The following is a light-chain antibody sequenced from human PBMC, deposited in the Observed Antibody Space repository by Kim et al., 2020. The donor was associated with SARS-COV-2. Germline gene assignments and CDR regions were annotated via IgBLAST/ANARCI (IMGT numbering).Light chain of an antibody. CDR1: SSNIGNSP. CDR3: ATWDGSLNGRV. CDR2: NSY. Sequence: QPVLTQPPSASGTPGQRVTISCSGSSSNIGNSPVNWYQQFPGTAPKLLIYNSYQRPSGVPDRFSGSKSGTSASLAISGLQSEDEADYFCATWDGSLNGRVFGGGTQLTVL. J-gene: IGLJ3*02. V-gene: IGLV1-44*01.